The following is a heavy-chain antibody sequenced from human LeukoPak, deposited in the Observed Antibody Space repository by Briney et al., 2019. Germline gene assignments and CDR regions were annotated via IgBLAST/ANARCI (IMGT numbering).Heavy chain of an antibody. CDR1: GGSIRSYY. CDR2: IYYSGST. Sequence: KASETLSLTCTVSGGSIRSYYWSWIRQPPGKGLEWIGYIYYSGSTNYNPSLKSRVTISVDTSKNQFSLKLSSVTAADTAVYYCARTKSRLRYCSSTSCYINWFDPWGQGTLVTVSS. V-gene: IGHV4-59*01. D-gene: IGHD2-2*01. J-gene: IGHJ5*02. CDR3: ARTKSRLRYCSSTSCYINWFDP.